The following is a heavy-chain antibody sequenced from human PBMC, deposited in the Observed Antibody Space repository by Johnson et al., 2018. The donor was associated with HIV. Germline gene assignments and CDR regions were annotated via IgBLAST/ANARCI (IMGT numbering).Heavy chain of an antibody. CDR1: GFTFSSNY. J-gene: IGHJ3*02. V-gene: IGHV3-66*01. CDR3: ARDASLRFLEWFDAFDI. CDR2: IYGGGSGGST. D-gene: IGHD3-3*01. Sequence: VQLVESGGGVVQPGRSLRLSCAASGFTFSSNYMSWVRQAPGKGLEWVSVIYGGGSGGSTYYVDSVKGRFTISRDNSKNTLYLQMNSLRAEDTAVYYCARDASLRFLEWFDAFDIWGQGTMVTVSS.